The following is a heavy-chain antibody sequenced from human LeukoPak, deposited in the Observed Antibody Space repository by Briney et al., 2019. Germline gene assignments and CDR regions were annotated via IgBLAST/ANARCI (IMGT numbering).Heavy chain of an antibody. CDR2: INPNSGGT. J-gene: IGHJ3*02. V-gene: IGHV1-2*02. Sequence: ASVKVSCKASGYTFTGYHNHWVRQAPGQGREWMGWINPNSGGTNYAQKFQGRATMTRDTSISTVYMEVSRLRSDDTALYYCARERGGHEALDIWGQGTMVTVSS. CDR3: ARERGGHEALDI. D-gene: IGHD6-25*01. CDR1: GYTFTGYH.